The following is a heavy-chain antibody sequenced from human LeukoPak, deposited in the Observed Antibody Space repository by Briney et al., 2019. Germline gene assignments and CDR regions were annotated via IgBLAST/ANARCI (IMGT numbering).Heavy chain of an antibody. D-gene: IGHD2-2*02. J-gene: IGHJ4*02. Sequence: GGSLRLSCAASGFTVSTNYVSWVRQAPGKGLEWVSVIYRSGSTYYADSVKGRFTISRDNSKNTLYLQMNRLRAEDTAVYYCARDRHPYIYFDYWGQGTLVTVSS. CDR2: IYRSGST. CDR3: ARDRHPYIYFDY. V-gene: IGHV3-53*01. CDR1: GFTVSTNY.